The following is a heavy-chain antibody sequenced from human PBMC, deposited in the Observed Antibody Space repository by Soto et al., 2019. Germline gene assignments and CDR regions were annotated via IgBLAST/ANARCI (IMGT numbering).Heavy chain of an antibody. Sequence: GGSLRLSCAASGFIFSGYGMHWVRQAPGKGLEWVALISHDGSNKYYADSVKGRVTIPRKNSKNPLYLKMKSLRGEDRVLYYCGKDYGDRSRGWRAHGGQETVLTVS. D-gene: IGHD6-19*01. CDR2: ISHDGSNK. CDR1: GFIFSGYG. J-gene: IGHJ4*02. V-gene: IGHV3-30*18. CDR3: GKDYGDRSRGWRAH.